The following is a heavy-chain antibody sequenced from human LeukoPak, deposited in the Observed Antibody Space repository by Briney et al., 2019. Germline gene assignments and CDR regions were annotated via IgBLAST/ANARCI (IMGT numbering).Heavy chain of an antibody. V-gene: IGHV1-18*01. J-gene: IGHJ6*02. CDR1: GYTFTSYG. D-gene: IGHD3-10*01. CDR2: ISAYNGNT. Sequence: ASVTVSCKASGYTFTSYGNSWVRQAPGQGLEWMVWISAYNGNTNYAQKLQGRVTMTTDTSTSTAYMELRSLRSDDTAVYYCARVPVLLWFGESTRYYYYGMDVWGQGTTVTVSS. CDR3: ARVPVLLWFGESTRYYYYGMDV.